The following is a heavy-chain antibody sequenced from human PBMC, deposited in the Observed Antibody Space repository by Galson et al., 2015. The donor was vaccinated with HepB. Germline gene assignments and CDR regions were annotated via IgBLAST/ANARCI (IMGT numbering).Heavy chain of an antibody. CDR2: ISYDGSNK. CDR3: AKDRGIAVAAD. J-gene: IGHJ4*02. D-gene: IGHD6-19*01. CDR1: GFTFSSYG. Sequence: SLRLSCAASGFTFSSYGMHWVRQAPGKGLEWVAVISYDGSNKYYAGSVKGRFTISRDNSKNTLYLQMNSLRAEDTAVYYCAKDRGIAVAADWGQGTLVTVSS. V-gene: IGHV3-30*18.